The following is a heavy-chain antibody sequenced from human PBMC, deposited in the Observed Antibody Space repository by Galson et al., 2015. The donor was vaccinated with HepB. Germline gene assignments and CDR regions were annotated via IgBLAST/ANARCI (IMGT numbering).Heavy chain of an antibody. CDR1: GFTVSRTD. J-gene: IGHJ4*02. D-gene: IGHD1-26*01. CDR2: IYSSDNS. V-gene: IGHV3-53*01. Sequence: SLRLSCAASGFTVSRTDMSWVRQAPGKGLEWVSVIYSSDNSRYADSVKGRFTISRDNSKTTIYLQMSRLRAEDTAMYYCAREHVRGRGSFDYWGPGTLVTVSS. CDR3: AREHVRGRGSFDY.